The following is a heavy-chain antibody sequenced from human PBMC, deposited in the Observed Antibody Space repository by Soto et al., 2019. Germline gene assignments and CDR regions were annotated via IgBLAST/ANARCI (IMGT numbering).Heavy chain of an antibody. J-gene: IGHJ5*02. CDR2: IYYSGST. Sequence: QVQLQESGPGLVKPSENLSLTCTVSGGSVSSGSYYWSWIRQPPGKGLEWIGYIYYSGSTNYNPSIKSRVTISVDTSKNQFSLKLSSVTAADTAVYYCARAWGTMVRGVRGGWFDPWGQGTLVTVSS. CDR1: GGSVSSGSYY. CDR3: ARAWGTMVRGVRGGWFDP. V-gene: IGHV4-61*01. D-gene: IGHD3-10*01.